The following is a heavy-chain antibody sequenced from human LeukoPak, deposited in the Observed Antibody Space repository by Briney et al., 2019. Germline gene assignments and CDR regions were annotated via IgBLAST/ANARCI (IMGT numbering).Heavy chain of an antibody. V-gene: IGHV1-2*02. J-gene: IGHJ4*02. CDR2: INPNGGGT. Sequence: GASVKVSCKASGYTFTAYYIHWMRQAPGQGLEWMGWINPNGGGTTYAQNFQGRVTMTRDTSISTAYMELSRLTSDDTALYYCARGIGYCSGGSCYSWGQGTLVTVSS. CDR3: ARGIGYCSGGSCYS. CDR1: GYTFTAYY. D-gene: IGHD2-15*01.